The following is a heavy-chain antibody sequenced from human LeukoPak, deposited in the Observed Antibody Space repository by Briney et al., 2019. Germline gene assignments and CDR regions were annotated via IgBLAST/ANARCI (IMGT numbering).Heavy chain of an antibody. Sequence: GGSLRLSCAASGLTFRSYAMSWVRQAPGKGLDWVSTISGSGGSTYYADSVKGRFTISRDNSKNTLYLQMNSLRAEDTAVYYCANYMTTVTTSAFDVWGQGTMVTVSS. V-gene: IGHV3-23*01. D-gene: IGHD4-17*01. CDR1: GLTFRSYA. CDR3: ANYMTTVTTSAFDV. CDR2: ISGSGGST. J-gene: IGHJ3*01.